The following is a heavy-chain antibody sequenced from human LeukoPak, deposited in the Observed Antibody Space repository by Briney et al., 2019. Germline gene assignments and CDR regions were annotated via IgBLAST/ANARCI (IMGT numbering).Heavy chain of an antibody. D-gene: IGHD1/OR15-1a*01. CDR1: GFTFSSYA. J-gene: IGHJ4*02. CDR2: ISYDGSNK. CDR3: ARRTALEQYFDY. Sequence: PGRSLRLSCAASGFTFSSYAMHWVRQAPGKGLEWVAVISYDGSNKYYADSVKGRFTISRDNSKNTLYLQMSSMRADDTAVYYCARRTALEQYFDYWGQGTLVTVSS. V-gene: IGHV3-30*04.